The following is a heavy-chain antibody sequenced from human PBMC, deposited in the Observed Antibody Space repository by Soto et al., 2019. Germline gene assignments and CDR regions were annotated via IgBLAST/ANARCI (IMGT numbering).Heavy chain of an antibody. CDR3: ARDRGSYGMDV. CDR2: VSPIGNP. V-gene: IGHV4-31*03. CDR1: GDSVSGGYY. J-gene: IGHJ6*02. Sequence: QVQLQESGPGLVKPSETLSLTCTVSGDSVSGGYYWSWVRQRQRKGLEWIGYVSPIGNPYYRPSLNTRVSISMDTSKNQLALEVRSGTAADTAVYYCARDRGSYGMDVWGHGTTVTVSS.